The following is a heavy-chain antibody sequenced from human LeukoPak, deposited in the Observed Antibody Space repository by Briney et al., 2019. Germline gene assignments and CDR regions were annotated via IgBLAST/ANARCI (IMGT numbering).Heavy chain of an antibody. CDR3: ARGGDESVYRPSDY. CDR2: IKGDESEK. J-gene: IGHJ4*02. V-gene: IGHV3-7*01. CDR1: GFTLSNYW. Sequence: GGSLRLSCVASGFTLSNYWMNWVRQAPGKGLEWVASIKGDESEKKFVDSVRGRFTISRDNSQNSLFLQMNSLRAEDTAVYYCARGGDESVYRPSDYWGQGTLVAVSS. D-gene: IGHD5/OR15-5a*01.